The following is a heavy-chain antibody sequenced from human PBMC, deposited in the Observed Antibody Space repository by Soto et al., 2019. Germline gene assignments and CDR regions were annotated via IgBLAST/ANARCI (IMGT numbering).Heavy chain of an antibody. V-gene: IGHV4-34*01. Sequence: PSETLSLTCAVYGGSFSGYYWSWIRQPPGKGLEWIGEINHSGSTNYNPSLKSRVTISVDTSKNQFSLKLSSVTAADTAVYYCARGRRGYRYGFGGYYFDYWGQGNLVTVSS. CDR3: ARGRRGYRYGFGGYYFDY. CDR1: GGSFSGYY. CDR2: INHSGST. D-gene: IGHD5-18*01. J-gene: IGHJ4*02.